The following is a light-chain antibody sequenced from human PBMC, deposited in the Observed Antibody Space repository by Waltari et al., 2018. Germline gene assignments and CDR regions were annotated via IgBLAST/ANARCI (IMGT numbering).Light chain of an antibody. V-gene: IGLV2-14*03. CDR2: DVS. CDR1: SSDIGTYNY. J-gene: IGLJ3*02. CDR3: SSYTRVSASVV. Sequence: QSALTQPASVSGSPGQSITISCTGTSSDIGTYNYASWYQQHPGRAPKLTIYDVSKRPPGGSLRVSGSKSDHTAALTISGLQAEDEADYYCSSYTRVSASVVFGGGTKLTVL.